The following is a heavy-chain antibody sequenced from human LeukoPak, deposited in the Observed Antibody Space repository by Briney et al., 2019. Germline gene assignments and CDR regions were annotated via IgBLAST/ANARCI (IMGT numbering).Heavy chain of an antibody. Sequence: GGSLRLSCAASGFTFSSYSMNWVRQAPGKGLEWVSSISSSSSYIYYADSVKGRFTISRDNAKNSLYLQMNSLRAEDTAVYYCARVLDYYDSSGEKHNWFDPWGQGTLVTVSS. CDR2: ISSSSSYI. J-gene: IGHJ5*02. D-gene: IGHD3-22*01. V-gene: IGHV3-21*01. CDR3: ARVLDYYDSSGEKHNWFDP. CDR1: GFTFSSYS.